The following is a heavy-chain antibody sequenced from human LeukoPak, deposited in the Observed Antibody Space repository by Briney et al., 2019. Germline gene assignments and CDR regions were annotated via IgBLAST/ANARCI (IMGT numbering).Heavy chain of an antibody. V-gene: IGHV1-2*02. Sequence: ASVKVSCKASGYTFTGYYMHWVRQAPGQGLEWMGWINPNSGGTNYAQKFQGRVTMTRDTSISTAYMELSRLRSDDTAVYYCARDFGWGYCSSTSCYGDYWGQEPWSPSP. J-gene: IGHJ4*01. CDR2: INPNSGGT. CDR3: ARDFGWGYCSSTSCYGDY. D-gene: IGHD2-2*01. CDR1: GYTFTGYY.